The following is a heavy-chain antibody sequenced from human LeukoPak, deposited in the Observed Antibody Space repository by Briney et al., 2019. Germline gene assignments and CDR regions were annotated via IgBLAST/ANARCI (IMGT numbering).Heavy chain of an antibody. Sequence: SETLSLTCTVSGGSVSSGRYFWSWIRQPPGKGLEWIGYFHYSGSTNYNPSLKSRVTILVDTSKNQFFLKLSSVTAADTAVYYCARVRYDILTCTNWFDPWGQGTLVTVSS. CDR2: FHYSGST. D-gene: IGHD3-9*01. CDR1: GGSVSSGRYF. V-gene: IGHV4-61*01. CDR3: ARVRYDILTCTNWFDP. J-gene: IGHJ5*02.